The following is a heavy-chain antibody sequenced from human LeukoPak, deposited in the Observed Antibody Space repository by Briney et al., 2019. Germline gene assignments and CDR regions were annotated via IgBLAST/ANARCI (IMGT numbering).Heavy chain of an antibody. CDR3: AKVVDTIFGVVTTYYFDY. J-gene: IGHJ4*02. V-gene: IGHV3-23*01. D-gene: IGHD3-3*01. CDR1: RFTFSRYA. CDR2: ISGSGGST. Sequence: GGSLRLSCAASRFTFSRYAISSVRQAPGKGLEWVSAISGSGGSTYYADSVKGRFTISRDNSKNTLYLQMNSLRAEDTAVYYCAKVVDTIFGVVTTYYFDYWGQGTLVTVSS.